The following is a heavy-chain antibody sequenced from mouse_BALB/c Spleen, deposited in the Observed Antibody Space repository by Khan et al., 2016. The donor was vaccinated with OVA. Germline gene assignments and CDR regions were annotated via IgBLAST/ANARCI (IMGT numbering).Heavy chain of an antibody. V-gene: IGHV3-2*02. CDR2: ISYSGST. CDR3: ARTARIKY. D-gene: IGHD1-2*01. Sequence: EVQLQQSGPGLVKPSQSLSLTCTVTGYSITSGYGWNWIRQFPGNKLEWMGYISYSGSTNYNPPLKSRISITRDTSKNQFFLQLNSVTTEDTATYYCARTARIKYWGQGTTLTVSS. CDR1: GYSITSGYG. J-gene: IGHJ2*01.